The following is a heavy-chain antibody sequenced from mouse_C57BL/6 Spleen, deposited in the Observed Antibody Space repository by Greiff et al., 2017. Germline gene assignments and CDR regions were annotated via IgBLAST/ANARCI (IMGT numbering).Heavy chain of an antibody. CDR3: ARRGHYGYGGGAFDY. V-gene: IGHV1-52*01. D-gene: IGHD2-2*01. CDR2: IDPSDSET. Sequence: QVQLQQPGAELVRPGSSVKLSCKASGYTFTSYWMHWVKQRPIQGLEWIGNIDPSDSETHYNQKFKDKATLTVDKSSSTAYMQLSSLTSEDSAVYYSARRGHYGYGGGAFDYWGQGTTLTVSS. CDR1: GYTFTSYW. J-gene: IGHJ2*01.